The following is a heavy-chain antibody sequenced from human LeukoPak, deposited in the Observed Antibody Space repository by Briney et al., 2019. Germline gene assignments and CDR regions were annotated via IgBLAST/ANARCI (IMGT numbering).Heavy chain of an antibody. V-gene: IGHV4-34*01. D-gene: IGHD5-24*01. CDR1: GGSFSGYY. Sequence: SETLSLTCAVYGGSFSGYYWGWIRQPPGRGLEWIGNIYYSGSTYYSPSLKSRVTISIDTSTNHFSLKLSSVTAADTAVYFCARERRDGYRRFDYWGQGTLVTVSS. CDR3: ARERRDGYRRFDY. J-gene: IGHJ4*02. CDR2: IYYSGST.